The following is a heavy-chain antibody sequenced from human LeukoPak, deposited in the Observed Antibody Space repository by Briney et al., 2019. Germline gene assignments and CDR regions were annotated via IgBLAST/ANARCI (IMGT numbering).Heavy chain of an antibody. D-gene: IGHD3-22*01. CDR1: GFTFSSYW. CDR2: IKQDGSEK. J-gene: IGHJ4*02. CDR3: VTTDSSGSRAN. V-gene: IGHV3-7*01. Sequence: GGSLRLSCAASGFTFSSYWMSWVRQAPGKGLEWVANIKQDGSEKYYVDSVKGRFTISRDNAKNSLYLQMNSLRAEDTAVYYCVTTDSSGSRANWGQGTLVTVSS.